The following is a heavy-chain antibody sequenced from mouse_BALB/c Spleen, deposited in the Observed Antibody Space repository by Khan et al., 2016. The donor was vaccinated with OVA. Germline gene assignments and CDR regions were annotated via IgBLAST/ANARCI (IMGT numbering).Heavy chain of an antibody. V-gene: IGHV2-4*02. D-gene: IGHD1-1*01. Sequence: QVQLKQSGPGLVQPSQSLSITCTVSDFSLTNYGVHWVRQSPGQGLEWLGVIWRGGSTDYYVAFISRLSITKDNSKSQVFFKMNSLQVDDTAIYYCARRDYGSSYGFAYWGQGTLVTVSA. CDR3: ARRDYGSSYGFAY. J-gene: IGHJ3*01. CDR1: DFSLTNYG. CDR2: IWRGGST.